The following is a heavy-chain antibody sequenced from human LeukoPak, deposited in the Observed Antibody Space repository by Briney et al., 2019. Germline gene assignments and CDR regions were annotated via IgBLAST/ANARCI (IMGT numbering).Heavy chain of an antibody. J-gene: IGHJ4*02. CDR3: ARGGDDYVWGSYREFDY. CDR2: INPNSGGT. Sequence: ASVKVSCKASGYTFTGYYMHWVRQAPGQGLEGMGWINPNSGGTNYAQKFQGRVTMTRDTSISTAYMELSRLRSDDTAVYYCARGGDDYVWGSYREFDYWGQGTLVTVSS. V-gene: IGHV1-2*02. CDR1: GYTFTGYY. D-gene: IGHD3-16*02.